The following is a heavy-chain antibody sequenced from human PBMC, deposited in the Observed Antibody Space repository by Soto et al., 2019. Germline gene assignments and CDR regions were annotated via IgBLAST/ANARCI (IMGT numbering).Heavy chain of an antibody. CDR2: IDLIDSYG. D-gene: IGHD3-22*01. J-gene: IGHJ6*02. CDR1: GYIFTPYW. CDR3: ARPLGGDRGGSYSSYNAMDG. V-gene: IGHV5-10-1*01. Sequence: GESLKISCRGSGYIFTPYWVSCVRQIPGKGLGWVGRIDLIDSYGHYSPYFQGHVRMSVDGSTGTAYLQWSSLRPSDTPIHYWARPLGGDRGGSYSSYNAMDGCGQRTTVSVCS.